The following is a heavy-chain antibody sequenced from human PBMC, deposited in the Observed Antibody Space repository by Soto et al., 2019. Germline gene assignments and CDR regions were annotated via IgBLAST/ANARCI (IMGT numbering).Heavy chain of an antibody. CDR3: ARASYYDFWSGKNYYYGMDV. V-gene: IGHV3-33*01. CDR2: IWYDGSNK. CDR1: GFTFSSYG. J-gene: IGHJ6*02. D-gene: IGHD3-3*01. Sequence: GGSLRLSCAASGFTFSSYGMHWVRQAPGKGLEWVAVIWYDGSNKYYAGSVKGRFTISRDNSKNTLYLQMNSLRAEDTAVYYCARASYYDFWSGKNYYYGMDVWGQGTTVTSP.